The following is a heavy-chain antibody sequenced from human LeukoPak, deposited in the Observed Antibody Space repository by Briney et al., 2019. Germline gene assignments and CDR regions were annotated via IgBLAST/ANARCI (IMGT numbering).Heavy chain of an antibody. Sequence: SETLSLTCTVSGGSISSYYWSWIRQPPGKGLEWIGEINHSGSTNYNPSLKSRVTISVDTSKNQFSLKLSSVTAADTAVYYCARNKRNSGSYQTFDYWGQGTLVTVSS. V-gene: IGHV4-34*01. CDR2: INHSGST. CDR3: ARNKRNSGSYQTFDY. CDR1: GGSISSYY. J-gene: IGHJ4*02. D-gene: IGHD1-26*01.